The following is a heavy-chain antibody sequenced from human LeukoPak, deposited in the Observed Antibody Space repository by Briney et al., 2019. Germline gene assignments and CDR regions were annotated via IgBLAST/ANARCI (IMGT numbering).Heavy chain of an antibody. Sequence: GGSLRLSCAASGFTFSSYAMNWVRRAPGKGPEWVSDINHIGDTTYYADSVKGRFTISRDNSKNTLYLQMNSLRAEDTAVYYCARDRHGDPDYWGQGTLVTVSS. CDR2: INHIGDTT. D-gene: IGHD4-17*01. J-gene: IGHJ4*02. CDR1: GFTFSSYA. V-gene: IGHV3-23*01. CDR3: ARDRHGDPDY.